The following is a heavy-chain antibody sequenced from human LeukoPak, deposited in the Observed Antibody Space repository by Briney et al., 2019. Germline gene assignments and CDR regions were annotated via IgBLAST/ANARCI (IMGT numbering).Heavy chain of an antibody. CDR1: GFTVSSNY. J-gene: IGHJ6*02. CDR3: AREMQQLVRPGYYYGMDV. Sequence: PGGSLRLSCAASGFTVSSNYMSWVRQAPGKGLEWVSVIYSGGSTYYADSVKGRFTISRDNSKNTLYLQMNSLRAEDTAVYYCAREMQQLVRPGYYYGMDVRGQGTTVTVSS. D-gene: IGHD6-13*01. CDR2: IYSGGST. V-gene: IGHV3-66*01.